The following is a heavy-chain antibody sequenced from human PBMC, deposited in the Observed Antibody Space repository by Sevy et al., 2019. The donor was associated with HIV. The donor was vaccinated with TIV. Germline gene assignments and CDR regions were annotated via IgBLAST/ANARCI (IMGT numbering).Heavy chain of an antibody. D-gene: IGHD4-17*01. CDR3: TSDYGDYDVY. CDR2: IYSGGST. CDR1: GFTVSSNY. J-gene: IGHJ4*02. V-gene: IGHV3-53*01. Sequence: GGSLRLSCAASGFTVSSNYMSWVRQAPGKGLEWVSVIYSGGSTYYADSVKGRFTISRDNSKNTLYLKMNSLRAEETAVYYCTSDYGDYDVYWGQGTLVTVSS.